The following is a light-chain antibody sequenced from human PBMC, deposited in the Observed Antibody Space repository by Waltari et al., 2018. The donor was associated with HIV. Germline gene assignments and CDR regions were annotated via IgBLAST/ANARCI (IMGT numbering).Light chain of an antibody. CDR3: QQSYSTPST. V-gene: IGKV1-39*01. CDR2: AAS. J-gene: IGKJ5*01. Sequence: DIQMTQSPSSLSASVGDRVTITCRATQNISSYLNWYQQKPGKAPTLLIYAASSLQSGVPSRFSGSAYEKDFTLSSSSMQPDDLATYYCQQSYSTPSTFGQGTRLEIK. CDR1: QNISSY.